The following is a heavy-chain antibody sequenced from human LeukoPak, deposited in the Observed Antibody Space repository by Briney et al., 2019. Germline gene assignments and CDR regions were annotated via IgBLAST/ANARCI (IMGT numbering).Heavy chain of an antibody. D-gene: IGHD5-12*01. Sequence: ASVKVSCKASGYTFRSYGISWVRQAPGQGLEWMGWMNPNSGNTGYAQKFQGRVTITRNTSISTAYMELSSLRSEDTAVYYCARGRRYSGYDSLGYWGQGALVTVSS. CDR1: GYTFRSYG. J-gene: IGHJ4*02. CDR3: ARGRRYSGYDSLGY. V-gene: IGHV1-8*03. CDR2: MNPNSGNT.